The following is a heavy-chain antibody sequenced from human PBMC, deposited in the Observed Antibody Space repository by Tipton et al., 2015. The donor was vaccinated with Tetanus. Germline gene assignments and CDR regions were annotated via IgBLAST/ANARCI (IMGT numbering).Heavy chain of an antibody. CDR2: IYYSGST. CDR3: ARGRRIQLWNDAFDI. D-gene: IGHD5-18*01. J-gene: IGHJ3*02. CDR1: GGSISSSSYY. Sequence: TLSLTCTVSGGSISSSSYYWGWIRQPPGKGLEWIGSIYYSGSTDHNPSLKSRVTISVDTPKNQFSLKLSSVTAADTAVYYCARGRRIQLWNDAFDIWGQGTMVTVSS. V-gene: IGHV4-39*01.